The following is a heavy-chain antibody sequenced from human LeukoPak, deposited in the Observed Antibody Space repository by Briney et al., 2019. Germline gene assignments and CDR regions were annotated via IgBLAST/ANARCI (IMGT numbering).Heavy chain of an antibody. D-gene: IGHD5-12*01. Sequence: SETLSLTCTVSGYSISSGYYWDWIRQPPGKGLEWIGTLSHSGSSYYNPSLKSRVTISVDTSKNQFSLNLSSVTAADTAVYYCASCYEYYYYYYYYMDVWGKGTTVTVSS. V-gene: IGHV4-38-2*02. CDR1: GYSISSGYY. CDR2: LSHSGSS. CDR3: ASCYEYYYYYYYYMDV. J-gene: IGHJ6*03.